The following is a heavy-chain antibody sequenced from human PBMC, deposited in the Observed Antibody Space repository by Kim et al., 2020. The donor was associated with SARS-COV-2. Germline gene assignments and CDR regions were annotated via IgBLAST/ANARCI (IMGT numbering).Heavy chain of an antibody. V-gene: IGHV1-69*13. CDR2: IIPIFGTA. J-gene: IGHJ6*02. D-gene: IGHD3-16*01. Sequence: SVKVSCKASGGTFSSYAISWVRQAPGQGLEWMGGIIPIFGTANYAQKFQGRVTITADESTSTAYMELSSLRSEDTAVYYCARGGGAAKYYYYYGMDVWGQGTTVTVSS. CDR1: GGTFSSYA. CDR3: ARGGGAAKYYYYYGMDV.